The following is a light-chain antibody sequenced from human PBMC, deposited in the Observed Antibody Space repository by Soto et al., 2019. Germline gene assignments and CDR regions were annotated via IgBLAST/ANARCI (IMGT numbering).Light chain of an antibody. CDR3: SSYTSSSTLV. CDR1: SSDVGGYNY. Sequence: QSVLTQPASVSGSPGQSITISCTGTSSDVGGYNYVSWYQQHPGKAPKLMIYEVSNRPSGVSNRFSGSKSGNTASLTISGLQAVDEADYYCSSYTSSSTLVFGGGTKLTVL. V-gene: IGLV2-14*01. CDR2: EVS. J-gene: IGLJ2*01.